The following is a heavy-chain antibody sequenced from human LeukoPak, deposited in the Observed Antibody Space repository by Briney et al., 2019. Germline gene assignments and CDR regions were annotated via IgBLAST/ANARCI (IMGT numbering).Heavy chain of an antibody. V-gene: IGHV3-74*01. CDR1: GFTFSSYW. J-gene: IGHJ4*02. CDR2: INSDGSTT. Sequence: GGSLRLSCAASGFTFSSYWMHWVRQAPGKGLVWVSRINSDGSTTSYADSVKGRFTISRDNAKNTLYLQMNSLRAEDTAIYYCARDRAYCSPTSCYANHFDYWGQGTLVTVSS. CDR3: ARDRAYCSPTSCYANHFDY. D-gene: IGHD2-2*01.